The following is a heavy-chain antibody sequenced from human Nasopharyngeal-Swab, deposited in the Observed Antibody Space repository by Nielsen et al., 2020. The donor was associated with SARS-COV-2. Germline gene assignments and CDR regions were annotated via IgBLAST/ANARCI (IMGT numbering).Heavy chain of an antibody. CDR1: GFTFSSYA. V-gene: IGHV3-23*01. CDR2: ISGSGGST. D-gene: IGHD4-17*01. J-gene: IGHJ4*02. Sequence: GESLKIPCAASGFTFSSYAMSWVRQAPGKGLEWVSAISGSGGSTYYADSVKGRFTISRDNSKNTLYLQMNSLRAEDTAVYYCAKSGAVTTPIDYWGQGTLVTVSS. CDR3: AKSGAVTTPIDY.